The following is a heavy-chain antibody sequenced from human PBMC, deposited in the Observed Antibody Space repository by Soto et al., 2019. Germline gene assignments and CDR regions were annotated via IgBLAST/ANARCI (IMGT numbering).Heavy chain of an antibody. D-gene: IGHD6-13*01. CDR3: ARSLLSSSWYAGS. CDR1: GYSISSGYY. Sequence: QVQLQESGPGLVKASETLSLTCVVSGYSISSGYYWGWIRQPPGKGLEWIGSIYHSGTTYYNPSLKCRATLSLGTSRNHFSLKLPSVTAADTAVYYCARSLLSSSWYAGSWGQGTLVTVSS. J-gene: IGHJ5*02. CDR2: IYHSGTT. V-gene: IGHV4-38-2*01.